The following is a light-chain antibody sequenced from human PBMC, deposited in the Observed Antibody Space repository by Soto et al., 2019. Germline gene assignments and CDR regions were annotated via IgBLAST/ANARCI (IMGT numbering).Light chain of an antibody. CDR3: QQRYNWPPIT. CDR2: DSS. J-gene: IGKJ5*01. CDR1: QSLSSS. Sequence: EIVLTQSPATLSLSPGERATLSCRASQSLSSSLAWYQQKPGQAPRLLIYDSSTRATGIPVRFSGSGSGTDFTLTISSLEPEDSAVYYCQQRYNWPPITFGQGTRLEIK. V-gene: IGKV3-11*01.